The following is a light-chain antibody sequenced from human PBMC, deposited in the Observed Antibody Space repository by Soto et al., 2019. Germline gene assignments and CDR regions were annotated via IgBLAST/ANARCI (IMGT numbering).Light chain of an antibody. CDR1: ISDVGGYNY. CDR2: DVS. Sequence: QSALTQPRSVSGSPGQSVTISCTGTISDVGGYNYASWFQQHPGKVPKLMIHDVSERPSGVPGRFSGSKSGNTASLTISGLQAEDEADYYCCSFAGSSTFVVFGGGTKLTVL. J-gene: IGLJ3*02. V-gene: IGLV2-11*01. CDR3: CSFAGSSTFVV.